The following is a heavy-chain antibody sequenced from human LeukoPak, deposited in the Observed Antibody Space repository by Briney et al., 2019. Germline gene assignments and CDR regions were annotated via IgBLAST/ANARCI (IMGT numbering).Heavy chain of an antibody. J-gene: IGHJ4*02. CDR1: GFTFSSYW. Sequence: GSLRLSCAASGFTFSSYWMSWVRQAPGKGLEWVANIKQDGSEKYYVDSVKGRFTISRDNAKNSLYLQMNSLRAEDTAVYYCARAPPPPAAFKYYFDYWGQGTLVTVSS. CDR3: ARAPPPPAAFKYYFDY. V-gene: IGHV3-7*01. D-gene: IGHD2-2*01. CDR2: IKQDGSEK.